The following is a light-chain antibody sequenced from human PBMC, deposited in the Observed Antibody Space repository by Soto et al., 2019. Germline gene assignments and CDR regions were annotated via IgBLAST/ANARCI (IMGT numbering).Light chain of an antibody. Sequence: EIVMTQSPATLSVSPGERATLSCRASQSVSSNLAWYQHKPGQAPRLLIYGASTRATGIPARFSGSGFGTEFTLTISSLQPEDFATYYCQQFYDYPLTFGGGTKVEIK. CDR3: QQFYDYPLT. CDR2: GAS. J-gene: IGKJ4*01. CDR1: QSVSSN. V-gene: IGKV3-15*01.